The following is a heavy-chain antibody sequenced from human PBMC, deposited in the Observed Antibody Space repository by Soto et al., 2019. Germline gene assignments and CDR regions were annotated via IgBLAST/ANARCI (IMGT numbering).Heavy chain of an antibody. CDR2: ISSNGGST. V-gene: IGHV3-64*01. Sequence: PGGSLRLSCAASGFTFSSYAMHWVRQAPGKGLEYVSAISSNGGSTYYANSVKGRFTISRDNSKNTLYLQMGSLRAEDMAVYYWARARYYDILTGLDYWGQGTLGTVSS. J-gene: IGHJ4*02. D-gene: IGHD3-9*01. CDR1: GFTFSSYA. CDR3: ARARYYDILTGLDY.